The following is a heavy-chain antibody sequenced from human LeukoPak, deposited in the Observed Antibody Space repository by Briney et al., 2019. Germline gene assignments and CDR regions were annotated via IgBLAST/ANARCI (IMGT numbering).Heavy chain of an antibody. J-gene: IGHJ5*02. CDR1: GYSFNSYW. Sequence: GESLKISCQGSGYSFNSYWIAWVRQMPGKGLEWMGFIFPGDSDTRYSPSFQGHVTISADKSIRTIYLQWSSLKSSHTAIYYCARRPDTGAAVDYTLDTWGQGTLVTVSS. V-gene: IGHV5-51*01. CDR3: ARRPDTGAAVDYTLDT. D-gene: IGHD6-13*01. CDR2: IFPGDSDT.